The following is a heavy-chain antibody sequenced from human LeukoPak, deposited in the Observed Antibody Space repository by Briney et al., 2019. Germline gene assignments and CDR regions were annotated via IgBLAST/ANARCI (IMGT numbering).Heavy chain of an antibody. V-gene: IGHV3-23*01. J-gene: IGHJ4*02. Sequence: GGSLRLSCAASGFTFSSYASSGGRRAPAGRLEGVLAISGSGGSTYYADSVKGRFTISRDNSKNTLYLQLNSLSAEDTAVYYCAKDPPWVDSWRQGTLVTVCS. CDR3: AKDPPWVDS. CDR2: ISGSGGST. CDR1: GFTFSSYA. D-gene: IGHD3-16*01.